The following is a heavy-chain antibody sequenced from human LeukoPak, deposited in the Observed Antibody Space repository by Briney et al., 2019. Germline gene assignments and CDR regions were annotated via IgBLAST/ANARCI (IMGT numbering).Heavy chain of an antibody. CDR2: IYYSEST. Sequence: SETLSLTCTVSGGSISSYYWSWIRQPPGKGLEWIGYIYYSESTNYNPSLKSRVTISVDTSKNQFSLKLSSVTAADTAVYYCARSSANKNWFDPWGQGTLVTVSS. CDR1: GGSISSYY. CDR3: ARSSANKNWFDP. J-gene: IGHJ5*02. D-gene: IGHD2-2*01. V-gene: IGHV4-59*01.